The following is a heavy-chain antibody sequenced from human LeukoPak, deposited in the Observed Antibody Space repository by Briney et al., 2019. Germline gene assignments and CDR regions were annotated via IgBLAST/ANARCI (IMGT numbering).Heavy chain of an antibody. D-gene: IGHD6-13*01. Sequence: GASVKVSCKASGYTFTGYYMHWVRQAPGQGLEWMGWINPNSGGTNYAQKFQGRVTMTRDTSISTAYMELSRLRSDDTAVYYCARPRRVYFVEGFDPWGQGTLVTVSS. CDR3: ARPRRVYFVEGFDP. J-gene: IGHJ5*02. CDR1: GYTFTGYY. CDR2: INPNSGGT. V-gene: IGHV1-2*02.